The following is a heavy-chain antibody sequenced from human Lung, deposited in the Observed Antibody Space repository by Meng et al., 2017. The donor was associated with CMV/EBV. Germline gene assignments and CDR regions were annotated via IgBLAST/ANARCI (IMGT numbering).Heavy chain of an antibody. CDR3: ARADCSSTSCYKSAFDI. J-gene: IGHJ3*02. D-gene: IGHD2-2*02. V-gene: IGHV3-9*01. CDR1: GFTFDDYA. Sequence: SXRLXCAASGFTFDDYAMHWVRQAPGKGLEWVSGISWNSGSIGYADSVKGRFTISRDNAKNSLYLQMNSLRAEDTALYYCARADCSSTSCYKSAFDIWGQGTXVTCSS. CDR2: ISWNSGSI.